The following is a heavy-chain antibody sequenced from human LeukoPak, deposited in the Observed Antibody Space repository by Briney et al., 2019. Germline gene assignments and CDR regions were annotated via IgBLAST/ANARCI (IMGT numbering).Heavy chain of an antibody. CDR1: GFTVSSNY. CDR2: IYSGGST. CDR3: ARDNNWNYGGFDY. Sequence: GGSLRLSCAASGFTVSSNYMSWVRQAPGKGLEWVSVIYSGGSTYYADSVKGRFTISRDNSKSTLYIQMNSLRAEDTAVYYCARDNNWNYGGFDYWGQGTLVTVSS. D-gene: IGHD1-7*01. J-gene: IGHJ4*02. V-gene: IGHV3-53*01.